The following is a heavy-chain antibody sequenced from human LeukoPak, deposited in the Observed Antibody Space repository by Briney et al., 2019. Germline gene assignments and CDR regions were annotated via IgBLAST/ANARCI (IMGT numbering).Heavy chain of an antibody. J-gene: IGHJ3*02. CDR3: ARRNYYDTTNYAFDI. CDR1: GYSFPSYW. Sequence: GKSLKISCKGSGYSFPSYWIDWVRQMPGRGLEWMGIIYPGDSDIRYSPSFQGQVTISVDKSINTAYLQWSSLKASDTAMYYCARRNYYDTTNYAFDIWGRGTMVTVSS. CDR2: IYPGDSDI. D-gene: IGHD3-22*01. V-gene: IGHV5-51*01.